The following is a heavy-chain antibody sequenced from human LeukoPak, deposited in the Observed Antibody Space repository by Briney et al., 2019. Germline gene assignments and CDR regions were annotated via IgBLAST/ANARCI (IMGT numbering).Heavy chain of an antibody. D-gene: IGHD1-26*01. V-gene: IGHV3-11*04. Sequence: GGSLRLSCAASGFTFDDYAMHWVRQAPGKGLEWVSYISSSGSTIYYADSVKGRFTISRDNAKNSLYLQMNSLRAEDTAVYYCASTFVRWELLGAWGQGTLVTVSS. CDR2: ISSSGSTI. J-gene: IGHJ5*02. CDR3: ASTFVRWELLGA. CDR1: GFTFDDYA.